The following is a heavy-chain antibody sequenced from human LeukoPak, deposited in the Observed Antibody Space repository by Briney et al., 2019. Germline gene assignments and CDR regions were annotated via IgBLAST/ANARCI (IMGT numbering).Heavy chain of an antibody. J-gene: IGHJ4*02. CDR3: ARAPRADFWSGYYFDY. CDR2: ISSSSSYI. D-gene: IGHD3-3*01. Sequence: GGSLRLSCAASGFTFSSYSMNWVRQAPGKGLEWVSSISSSSSYIYYADSVKGRFTISRDNAKNSLDLQMNSLRAEDTAVYYCARAPRADFWSGYYFDYWGQGTLVTVSS. V-gene: IGHV3-21*01. CDR1: GFTFSSYS.